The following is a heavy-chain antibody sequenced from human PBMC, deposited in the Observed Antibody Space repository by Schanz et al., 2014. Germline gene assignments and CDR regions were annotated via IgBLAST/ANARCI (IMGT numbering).Heavy chain of an antibody. CDR3: ARIIDGDYLY. D-gene: IGHD4-17*01. J-gene: IGHJ4*02. CDR1: GATFNSYA. Sequence: QVRLVQSGAEVKKPGSSVKVSCKSSGATFNSYAFGWVRQAPGQGFEWVGSIIPPLRQTRYAQKFEERVIITADKSTTSVYMDFASLTSDDTAVYFCARIIDGDYLYWGQGTLVTVSS. V-gene: IGHV1-69*04. CDR2: IIPPLRQT.